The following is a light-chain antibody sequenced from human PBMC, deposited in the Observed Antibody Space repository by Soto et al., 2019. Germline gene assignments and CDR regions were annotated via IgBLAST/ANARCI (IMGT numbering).Light chain of an antibody. CDR1: QSVSSY. Sequence: EIVLTQSPATLSLSPGERATLSCRASQSVSSYVAWYQQKPGQAPRLLIYDASNRATGIPARFSGSGSGTDFTLTNSSLEPEDFAVYYCQLRSNWPRLTFGGGTKVEIK. CDR2: DAS. J-gene: IGKJ4*01. V-gene: IGKV3-11*01. CDR3: QLRSNWPRLT.